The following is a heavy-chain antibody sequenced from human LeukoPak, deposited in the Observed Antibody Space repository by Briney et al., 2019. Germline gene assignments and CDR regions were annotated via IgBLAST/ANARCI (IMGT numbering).Heavy chain of an antibody. Sequence: GGSLRLSCAASGFTFSSYGMHWVRQAPGKGLEWVAVIWYDGSSKYYADSVKGRSTISRDNSKNTLYLQMNSLRAEDTAVYYCAREAFDIWGQGTMVTVSS. CDR3: AREAFDI. CDR2: IWYDGSSK. V-gene: IGHV3-33*01. CDR1: GFTFSSYG. J-gene: IGHJ3*02.